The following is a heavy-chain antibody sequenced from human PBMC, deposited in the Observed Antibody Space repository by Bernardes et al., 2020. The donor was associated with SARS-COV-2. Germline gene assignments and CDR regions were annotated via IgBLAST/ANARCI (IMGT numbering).Heavy chain of an antibody. CDR3: ARGPGPLSSAWPFDY. CDR2: ISGYNGNT. V-gene: IGHV1-18*04. D-gene: IGHD6-25*01. CDR1: GSPCTSYC. J-gene: IGHJ4*01. Sequence: ASMPFSFPPSGSPCTSYCISWLRQAPGEGLEWMGLISGYNGNTNHAQDFQGRVTITADTPTSTASMQLRSLRSDGGAVYFCARGPGPLSSAWPFDYWGQAPLPTVS.